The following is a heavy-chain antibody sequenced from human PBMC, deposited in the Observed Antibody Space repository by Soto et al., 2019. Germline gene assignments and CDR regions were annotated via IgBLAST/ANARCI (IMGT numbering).Heavy chain of an antibody. CDR2: ISAYNGNT. Sequence: ASVKVSCKASGYTFTSYGIGWVRQAPGQGLEWMGWISAYNGNTNYAQKFQGRVTITADESTSTAYMELSSLRSEDTAVYYCARAERPYGDYDNYYYAMDVWDQGTSVTVSS. CDR3: ARAERPYGDYDNYYYAMDV. V-gene: IGHV1-18*01. CDR1: GYTFTSYG. D-gene: IGHD4-17*01. J-gene: IGHJ6*02.